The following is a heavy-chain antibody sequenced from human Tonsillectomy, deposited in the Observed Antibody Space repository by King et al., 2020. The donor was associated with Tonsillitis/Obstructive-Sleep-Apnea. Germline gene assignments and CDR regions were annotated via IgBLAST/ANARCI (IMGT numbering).Heavy chain of an antibody. D-gene: IGHD2-2*01. CDR1: GESFRGHY. J-gene: IGHJ4*02. V-gene: IGHV4-34*01. Sequence: VQLQQWGAGLLKPSETLSLSCAVDGESFRGHYWSWIRQPPGKGLEWIGEISHGGSTKYNPSLKSRVIISVDTSKNQFSLKLTDVTAADTAVYYCARRHSVPVVPFDYWDQGTLVTVSS. CDR3: ARRHSVPVVPFDY. CDR2: ISHGGST.